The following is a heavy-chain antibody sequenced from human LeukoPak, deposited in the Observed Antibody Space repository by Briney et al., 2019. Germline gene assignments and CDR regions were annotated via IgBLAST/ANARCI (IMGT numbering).Heavy chain of an antibody. V-gene: IGHV3-23*01. J-gene: IGHJ4*02. CDR2: ISGSGGST. D-gene: IGHD5-18*01. CDR1: GFTFSSYA. CDR3: AKVGYSYGPHYFDY. Sequence: GGSLRLSCAASGFTFSSYAMSWVRQAPGKGLEWVSAISGSGGSTYYADSVKGRFTISRDNSKNTLYLQMYSLRAEDTAVCYCAKVGYSYGPHYFDYWGQGTLVTVSS.